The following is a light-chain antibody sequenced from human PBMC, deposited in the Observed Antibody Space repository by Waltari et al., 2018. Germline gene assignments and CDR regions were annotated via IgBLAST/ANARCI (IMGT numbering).Light chain of an antibody. CDR3: QSYDSSGQVV. J-gene: IGLJ2*01. CDR1: SGSIAGYY. Sequence: NFMLTQPHSVSESPGKTVTISCTRSSGSIAGYYVQWYQQRPGSAPTTVIYEDNERPSGVPVRFSGSIDRSSNAASLTISGLKTEDEADYHCQSYDSSGQVVFGGGTRLTVL. V-gene: IGLV6-57*03. CDR2: EDN.